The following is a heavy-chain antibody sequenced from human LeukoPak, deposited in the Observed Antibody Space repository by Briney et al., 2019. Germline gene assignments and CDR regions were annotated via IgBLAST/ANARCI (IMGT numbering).Heavy chain of an antibody. J-gene: IGHJ6*03. D-gene: IGHD5-12*01. CDR1: GFTFSSYA. V-gene: IGHV3-23*01. CDR2: ISGSGDTT. CDR3: AKCIVATNYYYYYMDV. Sequence: PGGSLSLSCAASGFTFSSYAMTWVRQAPGKGLEWVSTISGSGDTTYYADSVKGRLTISRDNSKNTLYLQMNSLRAEDTAVYYCAKCIVATNYYYYYMDVWGKGTTVTVSS.